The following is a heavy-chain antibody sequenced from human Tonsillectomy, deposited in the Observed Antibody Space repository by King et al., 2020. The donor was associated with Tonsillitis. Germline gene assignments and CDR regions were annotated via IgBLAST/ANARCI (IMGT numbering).Heavy chain of an antibody. CDR2: IYYSGST. CDR1: GGSISSSSYY. Sequence: QLQESGPGLVKPSETLSLTCTVSGGSISSSSYYWGWIRQPPGKGLEWIGSIYYSGSTYYNPSLKSRVTISVDTSKNQFSLKLSSVTAADTAVYYCARIDYGDYVGLFDYWGQGTLVTVSS. V-gene: IGHV4-39*01. D-gene: IGHD4-17*01. J-gene: IGHJ4*02. CDR3: ARIDYGDYVGLFDY.